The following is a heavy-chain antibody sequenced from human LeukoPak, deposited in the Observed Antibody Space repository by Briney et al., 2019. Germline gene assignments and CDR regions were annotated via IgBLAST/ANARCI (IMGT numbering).Heavy chain of an antibody. V-gene: IGHV3-48*03. J-gene: IGHJ5*02. D-gene: IGHD2-15*01. CDR1: GFTFSSYE. CDR3: ARVGVVVAATGNLWFDP. CDR2: I. Sequence: PGGSLRLSCAASGFTFSSYEMNWVRQAPGKGLEWVSYIYYADSVKGRFTISRDNAKNSLYLQMNSLRAEDTAVYYCARVGVVVAATGNLWFDPWGQGTLVTVSS.